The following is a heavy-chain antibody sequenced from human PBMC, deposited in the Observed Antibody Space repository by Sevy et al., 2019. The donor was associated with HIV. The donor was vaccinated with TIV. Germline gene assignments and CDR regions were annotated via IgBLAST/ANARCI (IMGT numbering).Heavy chain of an antibody. Sequence: GGSLRLSCTASGFTFGDYAMSWFRQAPGKGLEWVGFIRSKAYGGTTEYAASVKGRFTISRDDSKSIAYLQMNSLKTEDTAVYYSTREGPYSSSWYGVFWFDPWGQGTLVTVSS. V-gene: IGHV3-49*03. J-gene: IGHJ5*02. D-gene: IGHD6-13*01. CDR1: GFTFGDYA. CDR2: IRSKAYGGTT. CDR3: TREGPYSSSWYGVFWFDP.